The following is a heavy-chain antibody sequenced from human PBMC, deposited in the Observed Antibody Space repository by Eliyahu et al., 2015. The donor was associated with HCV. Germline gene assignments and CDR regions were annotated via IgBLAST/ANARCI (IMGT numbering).Heavy chain of an antibody. V-gene: IGHV3-7*01. CDR2: IKQEGSEK. CDR3: ARVAYGDYYFDY. CDR1: GFTFSSYW. Sequence: SCAASGFTFSSYWMSWVRQXPGKGLEWVANIKQEGSEKYYVDSVKGRFTISRDNAKNSLYLQMNSLRAEDTAVYYCARVAYGDYYFDYWGQGTLVTVSS. D-gene: IGHD4-17*01. J-gene: IGHJ4*02.